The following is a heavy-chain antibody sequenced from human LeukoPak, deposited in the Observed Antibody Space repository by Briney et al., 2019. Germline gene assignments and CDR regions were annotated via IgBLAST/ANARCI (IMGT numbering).Heavy chain of an antibody. CDR3: ARVLDRGRIDY. CDR2: ISTNSDIR. D-gene: IGHD3-10*01. J-gene: IGHJ4*02. CDR1: GYTFTNYG. V-gene: IGHV1-18*01. Sequence: ASVKVSCKASGYTFTNYGISWVRQAPGQGLEWMGWISTNSDIRTYAQTLQGRFTMTTDTATTTAYMELNNLTFDDTAVYYCARVLDRGRIDYWGQGTLVTVSS.